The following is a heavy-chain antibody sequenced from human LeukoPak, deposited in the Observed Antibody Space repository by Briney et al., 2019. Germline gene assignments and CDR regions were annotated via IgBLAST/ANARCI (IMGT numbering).Heavy chain of an antibody. Sequence: PSETLSLTCTVSGDSISGYYWSWIRQPPGEGLEWIGYIYYSGGTKYNPSLKSRVTISVGTSKNQFSLKVNSVTAADTAVYYCARTKPLDPFDFWGQGTLVTVSS. J-gene: IGHJ3*01. CDR3: ARTKPLDPFDF. CDR1: GDSISGYY. V-gene: IGHV4-59*01. CDR2: IYYSGGT.